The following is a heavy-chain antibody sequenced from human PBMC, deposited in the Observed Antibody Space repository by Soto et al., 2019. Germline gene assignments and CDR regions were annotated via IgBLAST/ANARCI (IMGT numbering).Heavy chain of an antibody. CDR3: ARVSDGSHYFLPY. D-gene: IGHD3-22*01. Sequence: SETLSLTCAVYGGSFSDYYWTWIHQPPGKGLEWIGEINHSGDTNYNPSLKSRVITSVDTSKNQFSLNLTSVTAEDTAVYYCARVSDGSHYFLPYLGNGILVTVSS. V-gene: IGHV4-34*01. CDR1: GGSFSDYY. CDR2: INHSGDT. J-gene: IGHJ4*01.